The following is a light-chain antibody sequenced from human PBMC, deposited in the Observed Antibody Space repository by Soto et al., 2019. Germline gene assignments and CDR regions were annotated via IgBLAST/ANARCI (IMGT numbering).Light chain of an antibody. CDR1: QSVSSY. V-gene: IGKV3-11*02. Sequence: EIVLTQSPATLSLSPGERATLSCRASQSVSSYLAWYQQKPGQAPSLLIYDASNRATGIPARFSGSGSGRALSLTISSLDHEDFAVYYCQQRSNWPLTFGPGTKVDIK. J-gene: IGKJ3*01. CDR3: QQRSNWPLT. CDR2: DAS.